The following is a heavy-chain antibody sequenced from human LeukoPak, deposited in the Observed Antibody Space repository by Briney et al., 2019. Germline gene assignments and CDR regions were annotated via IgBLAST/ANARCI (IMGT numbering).Heavy chain of an antibody. CDR3: ARDFALAARSFDY. J-gene: IGHJ4*02. V-gene: IGHV3-21*01. D-gene: IGHD6-6*01. Sequence: GGSQRLSCAASGFTFSSYSMNWVRQAPGKGLEWVSSISSSSSYIYYADSVKGRFTISRDNAKNSLYLQMNSLRAEDTAVYYCARDFALAARSFDYWGQGTLVTVSS. CDR1: GFTFSSYS. CDR2: ISSSSSYI.